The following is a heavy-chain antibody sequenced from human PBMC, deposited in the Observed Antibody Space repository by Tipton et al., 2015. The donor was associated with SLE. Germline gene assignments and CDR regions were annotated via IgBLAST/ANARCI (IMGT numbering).Heavy chain of an antibody. CDR3: VREDFISAVGLFDN. Sequence: GSLRLSCSASGFTFEDYGMSWVRQVPGKGLEWVSGINWNSGSILYADSVKGRFTISRDNTKNSLYLQMNSLRAEDTALYYCVREDFISAVGLFDNWGQGTKVTVSS. CDR1: GFTFEDYG. CDR2: INWNSGSI. D-gene: IGHD6-13*01. V-gene: IGHV3-20*04. J-gene: IGHJ4*02.